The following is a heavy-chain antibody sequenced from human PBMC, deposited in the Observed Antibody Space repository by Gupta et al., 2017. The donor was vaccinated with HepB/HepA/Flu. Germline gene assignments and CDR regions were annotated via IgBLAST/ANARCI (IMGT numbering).Heavy chain of an antibody. CDR2: SYYTGST. Sequence: QVQLQESGPGLVKPSETLSLTCTVSGVSINTYYWSWIRQPPGGGLEWIGYSYYTGSTNANPSLKSRVTISIDMPKNQFSLRLKSVTAADTAVYYCARHGGEDSWGQGTQVTVSS. CDR3: ARHGGEDS. V-gene: IGHV4-59*08. CDR1: GVSINTYY. D-gene: IGHD2-15*01. J-gene: IGHJ4*02.